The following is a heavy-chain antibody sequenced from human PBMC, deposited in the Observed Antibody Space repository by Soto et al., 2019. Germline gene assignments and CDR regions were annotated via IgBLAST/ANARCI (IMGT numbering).Heavy chain of an antibody. CDR2: ISYDESNK. CDR1: GFTFSTYA. Sequence: GSLRLSCAASGFTFSTYAMHWVRQAPGKGLEWVAVISYDESNKYYADSVKGRFTIARDNSKNTLYLQMNSLRAEDTAVYYCAKDPYSSGPNWFDPWGQGTLVTVSS. V-gene: IGHV3-30-3*01. D-gene: IGHD3-22*01. CDR3: AKDPYSSGPNWFDP. J-gene: IGHJ5*02.